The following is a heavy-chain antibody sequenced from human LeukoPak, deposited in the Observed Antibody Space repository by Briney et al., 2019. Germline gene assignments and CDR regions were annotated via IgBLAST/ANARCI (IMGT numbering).Heavy chain of an antibody. V-gene: IGHV4-39*07. CDR3: ARGGYCSSTSCHKSAFDI. D-gene: IGHD2-2*02. CDR2: IYYSGST. J-gene: IGHJ3*02. CDR1: GGSISSSSYY. Sequence: SETLSLTCTVSGGSISSSSYYWGWIRQPPGKGPEWIGSIYYSGSTYYNPSLKSRVTISVDASKNQFSLKLSSVTAADTAVYYCARGGYCSSTSCHKSAFDIWGQGTMVTVSS.